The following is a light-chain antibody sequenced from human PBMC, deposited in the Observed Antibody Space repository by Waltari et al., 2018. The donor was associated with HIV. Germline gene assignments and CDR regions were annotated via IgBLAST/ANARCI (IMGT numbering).Light chain of an antibody. CDR1: ISDVGGYDF. V-gene: IGLV2-14*01. CDR3: SSFTSSSSPVQ. CDR2: EVS. J-gene: IGLJ2*01. Sequence: QSALTQPASVSGSPGQSITISCTGTISDVGGYDFVSWYQLHPGKAPKLMIYEVSNRPSGVSNRVSGSKSGNTASLTISGLQAEDEADYYCSSFTSSSSPVQFGGGTKLTVL.